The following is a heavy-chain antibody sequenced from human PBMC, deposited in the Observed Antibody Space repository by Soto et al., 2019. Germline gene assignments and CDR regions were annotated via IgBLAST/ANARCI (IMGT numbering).Heavy chain of an antibody. V-gene: IGHV4-59*01. CDR3: ARYKSNYYYGMDV. J-gene: IGHJ6*02. CDR2: IYYSGIT. CDR1: GGSISSYY. Sequence: SETLSLTCAVYGGSISSYYWSWIRQPPGKGLEWIGYIYYSGITNYNPSLKSRVTISVDTSKNQFSLKLSSVTAADTAVYYCARYKSNYYYGMDVWGQGTTVTVSS. D-gene: IGHD1-20*01.